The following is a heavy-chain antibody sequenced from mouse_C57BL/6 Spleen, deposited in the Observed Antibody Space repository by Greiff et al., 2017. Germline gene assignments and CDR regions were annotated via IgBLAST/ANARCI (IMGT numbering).Heavy chain of an antibody. V-gene: IGHV5-17*01. D-gene: IGHD1-1*01. CDR1: GFTFSDYG. CDR2: ISSGSSTI. CDR3: ARRYYGSSSHWYFDV. Sequence: EVQGVESGGGLVKPGGSLKLSCAASGFTFSDYGMHWVRQAPEKGLEWVAYISSGSSTIYYADTVKGRFTISRDTAKNTLFLQMTSLRSEDTAMYYWARRYYGSSSHWYFDVWGTGTTVTVSS. J-gene: IGHJ1*03.